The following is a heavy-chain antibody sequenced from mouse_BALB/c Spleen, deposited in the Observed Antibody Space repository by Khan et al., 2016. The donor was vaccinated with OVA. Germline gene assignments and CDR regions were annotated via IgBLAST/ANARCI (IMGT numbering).Heavy chain of an antibody. J-gene: IGHJ2*01. Sequence: EVKLLESGPGLVKPSQYLSLTCTVTGYSITTDYAWNWIRQFPGNKLEWMGYISYSGNTKYNPSLKSRISITRDTSKNQFFLQLKSVTTEDTARYYCARIYGGDFDYWGQGTTLTVSS. CDR2: ISYSGNT. D-gene: IGHD1-1*01. V-gene: IGHV3-2*02. CDR1: GYSITTDYA. CDR3: ARIYGGDFDY.